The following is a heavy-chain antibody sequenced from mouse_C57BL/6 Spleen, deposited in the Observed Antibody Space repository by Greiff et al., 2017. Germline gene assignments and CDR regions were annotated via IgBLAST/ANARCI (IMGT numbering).Heavy chain of an antibody. CDR2: INPDSSTI. CDR3: ARDGTTVVGGYFDV. J-gene: IGHJ1*03. D-gene: IGHD1-1*01. V-gene: IGHV4-1*01. CDR1: GIDFSRYW. Sequence: DVKLVESGGGLVQPGGSLKLSCAASGIDFSRYWMSWVRRAPGKGLEWIGEINPDSSTINYAPSLKDKFIISRDNAKNTLYLQMSKVRSEDTALYYCARDGTTVVGGYFDVWGTGTTVTVSS.